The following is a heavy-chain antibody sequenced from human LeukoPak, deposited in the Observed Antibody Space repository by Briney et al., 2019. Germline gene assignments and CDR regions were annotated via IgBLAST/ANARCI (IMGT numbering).Heavy chain of an antibody. CDR1: GFTFSSYS. CDR3: ARGYSGWLR. D-gene: IGHD6-19*01. CDR2: ISSSSYI. V-gene: IGHV3-21*01. Sequence: PGGSLRLSCAASGFTFSSYSMNWVRQAPGKGLEWVSSISSSSYIYYADSVKGRFTISGDNAKNSLYLQMSGLRVEDTAVYYCARGYSGWLRWGQGTQVTVSS. J-gene: IGHJ4*02.